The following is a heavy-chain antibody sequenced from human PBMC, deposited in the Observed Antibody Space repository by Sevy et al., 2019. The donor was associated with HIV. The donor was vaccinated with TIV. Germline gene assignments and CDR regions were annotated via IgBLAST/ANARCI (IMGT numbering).Heavy chain of an antibody. J-gene: IGHJ4*02. CDR3: ARVGLGDCSGTNCSPNDY. D-gene: IGHD2-2*01. CDR1: GFSISGYT. CDR2: ISSGSSFI. V-gene: IGHV3-21*01. Sequence: GGSLRLSCAASGFSISGYTMNWVRQAPAKGLEWVSSISSGSSFIYYADSLEGRFTISRDNARNLLYLQMTSLRVEDTAVYYCARVGLGDCSGTNCSPNDYWGQGTLVTVSS.